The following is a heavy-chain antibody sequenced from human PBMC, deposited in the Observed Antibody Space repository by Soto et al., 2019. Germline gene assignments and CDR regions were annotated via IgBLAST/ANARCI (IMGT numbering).Heavy chain of an antibody. D-gene: IGHD6-13*01. CDR1: VFTFITYG. V-gene: IGHV3-30*18. CDR3: AKEYGSTWIDH. J-gene: IGHJ4*02. Sequence: PGGSLRLSCASSVFTFITYGMHWVRQAPGKGLEWVAAMSYDGTKEYYVDSVKGRFTISRDNSRNTLFLQLNSLRDEDTAVYYCAKEYGSTWIDHWGQGTLVTVSS. CDR2: MSYDGTKE.